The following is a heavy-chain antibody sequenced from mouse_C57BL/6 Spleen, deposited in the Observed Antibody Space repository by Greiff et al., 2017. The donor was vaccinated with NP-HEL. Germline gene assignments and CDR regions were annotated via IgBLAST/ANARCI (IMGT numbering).Heavy chain of an antibody. V-gene: IGHV1-50*01. CDR1: GYNFTSYG. CDR3: ARGGNYAMDY. J-gene: IGHJ4*01. Sequence: VQLQQPGAELVKPGASVKLSCKASGYNFTSYGMQWGKQRPGQGLEWIGEIDPSDSYTNYNQKFKGKATLTVDTSSSTAYMQLSSLTSEDSAVYYCARGGNYAMDYWGQGTSVTVSS. CDR2: IDPSDSYT.